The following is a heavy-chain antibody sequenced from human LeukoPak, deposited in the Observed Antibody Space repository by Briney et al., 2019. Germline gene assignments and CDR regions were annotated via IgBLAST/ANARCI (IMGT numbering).Heavy chain of an antibody. Sequence: ASVKLSCKAFGYTFTSYDINWVRQATGQGLEWMGWMNPNSGNTGYAQKFQGRVTITRTTSIGPAYMELSSMRSEEAAVCYCARRAGAYSHPYDYWGQGTLVTVSS. CDR3: ARRAGAYSHPYDY. CDR2: MNPNSGNT. V-gene: IGHV1-8*03. D-gene: IGHD4/OR15-4a*01. J-gene: IGHJ4*02. CDR1: GYTFTSYD.